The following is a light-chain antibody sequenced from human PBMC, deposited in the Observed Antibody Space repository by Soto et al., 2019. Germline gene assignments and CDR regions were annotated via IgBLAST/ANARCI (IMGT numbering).Light chain of an antibody. CDR3: CSYAGGGTYV. CDR2: EVT. CDR1: INDVGTYNL. Sequence: SALAQPASVSGSPGQSITISCTGTINDVGTYNLVSWFQQHPGKAPKLMIYEVTERPSGVSNRFSGSKSGNAASLTISGLQAEDEADYHCCSYAGGGTYVFGTGTKVNVL. V-gene: IGLV2-23*02. J-gene: IGLJ1*01.